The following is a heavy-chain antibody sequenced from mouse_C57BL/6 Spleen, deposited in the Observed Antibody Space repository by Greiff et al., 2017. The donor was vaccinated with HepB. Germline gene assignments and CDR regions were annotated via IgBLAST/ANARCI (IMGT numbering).Heavy chain of an antibody. CDR1: GYTFTSYW. CDR2: IDPSDSYT. CDR3: ARYWRLYYYAMDY. V-gene: IGHV1-59*01. J-gene: IGHJ4*01. Sequence: QVQLKQPGAELVRPGTSVKLSCKASGYTFTSYWMHWVKQRPGQGLEWIGVIDPSDSYTNYNQKFKGKATLTVDTSSSTAYMQLSSLTSEDSAVYYCARYWRLYYYAMDYWGQGTSVTVSS.